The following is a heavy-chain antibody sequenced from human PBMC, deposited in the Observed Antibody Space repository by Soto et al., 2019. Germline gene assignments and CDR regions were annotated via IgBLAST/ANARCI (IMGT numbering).Heavy chain of an antibody. J-gene: IGHJ4*02. CDR2: ISSSGSTI. CDR3: ATGGSYYIL. D-gene: IGHD1-26*01. Sequence: VGSLRLSGAASGSTFSGYEMNWVRQAPGKGLEWVSYISSSGSTIYYADSVKGRFTISRDNAKNSLYLQMNSLRGEDTALYYCATGGSYYILWGQGTLVTVSS. CDR1: GSTFSGYE. V-gene: IGHV3-48*03.